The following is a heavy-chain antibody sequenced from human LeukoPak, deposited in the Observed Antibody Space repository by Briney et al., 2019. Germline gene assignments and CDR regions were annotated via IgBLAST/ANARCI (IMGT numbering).Heavy chain of an antibody. CDR3: ARDRRGWYYGMDV. Sequence: GGSLRLSCAASGFTFSSYSMNWVRQAPGKGLEWVSSISSSSSYIYYADSVKDRFTISRDNAKNSLYLQMNSLRAEDTAVYYCARDRRGWYYGMDVWGQGTTVTVSS. J-gene: IGHJ6*02. D-gene: IGHD1-26*01. CDR1: GFTFSSYS. V-gene: IGHV3-21*01. CDR2: ISSSSSYI.